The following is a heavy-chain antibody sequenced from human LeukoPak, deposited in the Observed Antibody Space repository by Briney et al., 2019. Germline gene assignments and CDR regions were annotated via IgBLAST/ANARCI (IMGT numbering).Heavy chain of an antibody. V-gene: IGHV1-2*02. Sequence: GASLKVSCKASGYTFTGYYMHWVRQAPGQGLESMGWINPNSGGTNYAQKFQGRVTMTRDTSISTAYMELSRLRSDDTAVYYCARDLKGSSWYETDYWGQGTLVTVSS. CDR3: ARDLKGSSWYETDY. D-gene: IGHD6-13*01. J-gene: IGHJ4*02. CDR1: GYTFTGYY. CDR2: INPNSGGT.